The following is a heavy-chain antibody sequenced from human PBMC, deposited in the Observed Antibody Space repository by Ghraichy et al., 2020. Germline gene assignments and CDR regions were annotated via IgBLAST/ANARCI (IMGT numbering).Heavy chain of an antibody. V-gene: IGHV3-23*01. CDR1: GFSFNNFG. Sequence: GESLNISCAASGFSFNNFGMSWVRQAPGKGPEWLSSISGGGVSSHYANSARGRFTISRDNSRNVLYLQMNSLRAEDTAIYYCAKGGSKDNAGYYLYYMATGAKGPRSPSP. CDR3: AKGGSKDNAGYYLYYMAT. D-gene: IGHD3-16*01. J-gene: IGHJ6*03. CDR2: ISGGGVSS.